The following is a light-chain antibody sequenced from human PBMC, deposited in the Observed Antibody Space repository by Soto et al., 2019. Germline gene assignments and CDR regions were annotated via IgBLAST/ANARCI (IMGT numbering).Light chain of an antibody. CDR1: SSNIGRNS. CDR3: GTWDGSLSAGV. V-gene: IGLV1-51*02. CDR2: EDD. Sequence: QAVVTQPPSVSAAPGRKVTISCSGSSSNIGRNSVSWYQQFPGTAPKLLIYEDDKRPSGISDRFSGSKSGTSATLGITGLQTGDEADYYCGTWDGSLSAGVFGGGTKVTVL. J-gene: IGLJ3*02.